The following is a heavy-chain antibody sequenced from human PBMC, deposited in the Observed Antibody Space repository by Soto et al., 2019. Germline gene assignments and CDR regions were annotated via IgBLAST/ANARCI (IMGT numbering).Heavy chain of an antibody. Sequence: QVQLQQWGAGLLKPSETLSLTCAVYGGSFSGYYWSWIRQPPGKGLEWIGEINHSGSTNYNPSLKSRVTISVDTSKNQFSLKLSSVTAADTAVYYCASTLSGARWFDPWGQGTLVTVSS. V-gene: IGHV4-34*01. CDR1: GGSFSGYY. CDR3: ASTLSGARWFDP. D-gene: IGHD1-26*01. CDR2: INHSGST. J-gene: IGHJ5*02.